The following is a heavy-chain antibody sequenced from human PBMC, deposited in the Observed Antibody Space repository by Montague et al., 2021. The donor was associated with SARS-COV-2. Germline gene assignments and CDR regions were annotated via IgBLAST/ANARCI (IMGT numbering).Heavy chain of an antibody. CDR3: ARGRTVTTFYYHYCGMDV. Sequence: SETLSLTCAVYGGSFSGYYWSWIRQPPGKGLEWIGEINHSGSTNYNPSLKSRVTISVDTSKNQFSLKLSSVTAADTAVYYCARGRTVTTFYYHYCGMDVWGQGTTVTVSS. D-gene: IGHD4-17*01. CDR2: INHSGST. CDR1: GGSFSGYY. V-gene: IGHV4-34*01. J-gene: IGHJ6*02.